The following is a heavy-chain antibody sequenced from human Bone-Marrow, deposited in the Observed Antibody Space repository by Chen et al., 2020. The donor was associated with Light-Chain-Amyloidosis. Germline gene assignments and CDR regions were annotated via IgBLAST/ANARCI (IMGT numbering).Heavy chain of an antibody. CDR2: IYTSGST. Sequence: QVHLQEAGPGLVKPSQTLSLICSVSGASASRGGFYWSWIRQHPGKGLEWIGHIYTSGSTTYGPSLKSRITLSRDSSKNETSQKKSSVTPADTTVYDWARGLTANTAEAAFYEFSMDVWGQGATVTVSS. CDR1: GASASRGGFY. J-gene: IGHJ6*02. CDR3: ARGLTANTAEAAFYEFSMDV. D-gene: IGHD5-18*01. V-gene: IGHV4-31*03.